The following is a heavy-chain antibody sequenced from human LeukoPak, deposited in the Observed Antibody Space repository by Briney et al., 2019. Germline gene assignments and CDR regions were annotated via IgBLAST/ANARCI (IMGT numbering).Heavy chain of an antibody. J-gene: IGHJ4*02. V-gene: IGHV3-7*01. CDR3: LTAGGY. CDR1: EFNFNSHW. D-gene: IGHD3-10*01. Sequence: GGSLRLSCAVSEFNFNSHWMNWVRQAPGKGLEWVANINQDGSEKHYVDSVKGRFTISRDNAKNSLYLQMGSLTAEDTAVYYCLTAGGYWGQGTLVTVSS. CDR2: INQDGSEK.